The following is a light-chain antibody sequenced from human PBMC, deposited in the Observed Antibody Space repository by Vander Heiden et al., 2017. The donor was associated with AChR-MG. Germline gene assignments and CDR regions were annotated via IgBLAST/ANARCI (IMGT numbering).Light chain of an antibody. V-gene: IGKV3-20*01. J-gene: IGKJ1*01. CDR3: HQYGSSPRT. Sequence: IVLTQSPGTLSLSPGETVTLSCRASQIISSNYLAWYQHRPGQAPTLLIYGASIRATGIPARFSGSGSGTDFTLTISRLESEDFAVYYCHQYGSSPRTFGHGTRVEI. CDR2: GAS. CDR1: QIISSNY.